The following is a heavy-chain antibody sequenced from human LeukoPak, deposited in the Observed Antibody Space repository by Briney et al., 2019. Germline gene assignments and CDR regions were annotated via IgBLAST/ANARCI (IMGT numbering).Heavy chain of an antibody. J-gene: IGHJ6*03. V-gene: IGHV4-38-2*02. CDR3: AREAEDCSSTSCYVGYYYYYMDV. CDR2: IYHSGST. Sequence: SETLSLTCTVSGYSISSGYYWGWIRQPPGKGLEWIGSIYHSGSTYCNPSLKSRVTISVDTSKNQFSLKLSSVTAADTAVYYCAREAEDCSSTSCYVGYYYYYMDVWGKGTTVTVSS. CDR1: GYSISSGYY. D-gene: IGHD2-2*01.